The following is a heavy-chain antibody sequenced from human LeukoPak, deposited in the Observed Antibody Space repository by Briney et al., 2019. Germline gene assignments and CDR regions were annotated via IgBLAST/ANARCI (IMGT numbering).Heavy chain of an antibody. CDR1: GFTFSSYA. V-gene: IGHV3-23*01. D-gene: IGHD3-3*01. Sequence: GGSLRLSCAASGFTFSSYAMSWVRQAPGKGLEWVSAISGSGGSTYYADSVKGRFTISRDNSKNTLYLQMNSLRAEDTAVYFCAKDHIHNDFWSGYSGYWGQGTLVTVSS. CDR2: ISGSGGST. J-gene: IGHJ4*02. CDR3: AKDHIHNDFWSGYSGY.